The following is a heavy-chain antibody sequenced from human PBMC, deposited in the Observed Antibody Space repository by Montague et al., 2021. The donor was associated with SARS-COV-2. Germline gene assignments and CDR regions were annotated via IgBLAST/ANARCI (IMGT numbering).Heavy chain of an antibody. CDR3: ARGRGGYYDSSGYYRTGGAFDI. CDR1: DDSISSGTYY. D-gene: IGHD3-22*01. Sequence: TLSLTCTVSDDSISSGTYYWSWIRQPAGKGLEWIGRIYTSGGTNYNPSLKSRVAISVDTSKNQFSLKLSSVTAADTAVYYCARGRGGYYDSSGYYRTGGAFDIWGQGTMVIVSS. J-gene: IGHJ3*02. CDR2: IYTSGGT. V-gene: IGHV4-61*02.